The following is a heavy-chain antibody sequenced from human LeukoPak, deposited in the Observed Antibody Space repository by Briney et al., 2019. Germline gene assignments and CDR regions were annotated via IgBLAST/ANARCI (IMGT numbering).Heavy chain of an antibody. CDR2: TYYRSKWYS. Sequence: SQTLSLTCAISGDSVSSNSAAWHWIRQSPSRGLEWLGRTYYRSKWYSDYAVSVRGRIIINADTSKNQFSLQLSSVTPEDTAVYYCGRYTSGWYIDYWGRGTLVTVSS. CDR3: GRYTSGWYIDY. V-gene: IGHV6-1*01. J-gene: IGHJ4*02. CDR1: GDSVSSNSAA. D-gene: IGHD6-19*01.